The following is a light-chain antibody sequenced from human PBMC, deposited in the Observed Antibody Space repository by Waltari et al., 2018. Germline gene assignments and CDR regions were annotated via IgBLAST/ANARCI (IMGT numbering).Light chain of an antibody. CDR1: RSNIGSNA. CDR3: AAWDDSLNGHVV. J-gene: IGLJ2*01. CDR2: SNN. Sequence: QSLLTQPPSASGTPGQRVTISCSGSRSNIGSNAVSWYQQLPGTAPKLLIHSNNQRPSGVPDRFSCSKSGTSASLAISGLQSVDEADYYCAAWDDSLNGHVVFGGGTKLTVL. V-gene: IGLV1-44*01.